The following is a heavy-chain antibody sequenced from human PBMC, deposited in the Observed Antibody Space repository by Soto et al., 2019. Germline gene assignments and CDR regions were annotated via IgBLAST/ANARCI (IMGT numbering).Heavy chain of an antibody. CDR2: IFYTGST. D-gene: IGHD2-2*01. V-gene: IGHV4-59*01. CDR3: ARGDPAMPQFYWYLQR. Sequence: QVQLQESGPGLVKPSETLSLTCSVSGDSMNKYYCIWIRQSPEKGLAGIGYIFYTGSTNYNPSLRNRVSISMETSKNQFSLQPPSVTAADTAVYYCARGDPAMPQFYWYLQRWGRCTQVVVSS. J-gene: IGHJ2*01. CDR1: GDSMNKYY.